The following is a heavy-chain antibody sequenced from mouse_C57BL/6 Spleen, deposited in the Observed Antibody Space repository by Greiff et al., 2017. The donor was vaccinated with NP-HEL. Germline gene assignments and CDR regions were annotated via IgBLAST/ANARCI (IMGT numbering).Heavy chain of an antibody. CDR2: IWSGGST. V-gene: IGHV2-2*01. D-gene: IGHD2-4*01. CDR3: ARKQANDYDGEGYAMDY. J-gene: IGHJ4*01. CDR1: GFSLTSYG. Sequence: VQLQESGPGLVQPSQSLSITCTVSGFSLTSYGVHWVRQSPGKGLEWLGVIWSGGSTDYNAAFISRLSISKDNSKSQVFFKMNSLQADDTAISYWARKQANDYDGEGYAMDYWGQGPSVTVSS.